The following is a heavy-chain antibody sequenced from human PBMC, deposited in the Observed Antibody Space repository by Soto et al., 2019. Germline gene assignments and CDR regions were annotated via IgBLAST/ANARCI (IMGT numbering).Heavy chain of an antibody. CDR2: INHSGST. CDR1: GGSFSGYY. D-gene: IGHD3-10*01. CDR3: ARGSPLMVRGVIITRFDY. V-gene: IGHV4-34*01. Sequence: PSETLSLTCAVYGGSFSGYYWSWIRQPPGKGLEWIGEINHSGSTNYNPSIKSRVTISVDTSKNQFSLKLSSVTAADTALFYCARGSPLMVRGVIITRFDYWGQGTLVTVSS. J-gene: IGHJ4*02.